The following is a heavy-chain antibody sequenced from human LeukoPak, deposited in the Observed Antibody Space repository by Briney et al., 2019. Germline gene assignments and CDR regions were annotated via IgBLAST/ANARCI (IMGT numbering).Heavy chain of an antibody. D-gene: IGHD6-19*01. CDR3: ARHPYSSVLNFDY. CDR1: GGSISSGGYY. V-gene: IGHV4-39*01. Sequence: PSQTLSLTCTVSGGSISSGGYYWGWIRQPPGKGLGWIGSIYYSGSTYYNPSLKSRVTISVDTSKNQFSLKLSSVTAADTAVYYCARHPYSSVLNFDYWGQGTLVTVSS. J-gene: IGHJ4*02. CDR2: IYYSGST.